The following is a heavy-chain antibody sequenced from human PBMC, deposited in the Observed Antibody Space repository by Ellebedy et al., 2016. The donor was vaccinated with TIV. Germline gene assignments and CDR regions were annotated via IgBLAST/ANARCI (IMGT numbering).Heavy chain of an antibody. J-gene: IGHJ6*03. Sequence: PGGSLRLSCEASGFTFATYAMTWVRQAPGKGLEWVSGLTGAGVGTYYADSVKGRFTISRDNSKNTLFLQMNSLRAEDTAVYYCAKDLYGDYLMDVWGKGTTVTVSS. CDR1: GFTFATYA. V-gene: IGHV3-23*01. CDR3: AKDLYGDYLMDV. CDR2: LTGAGVGT. D-gene: IGHD4-17*01.